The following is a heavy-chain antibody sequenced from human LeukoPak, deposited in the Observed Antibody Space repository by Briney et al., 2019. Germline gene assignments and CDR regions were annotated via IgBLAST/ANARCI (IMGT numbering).Heavy chain of an antibody. D-gene: IGHD4-23*01. CDR1: GFTFSRAW. V-gene: IGHV3-15*05. CDR2: IKTKPEGGTT. CDR3: TSSGSRWDYFDY. J-gene: IGHJ4*02. Sequence: GGSLRLSCAASGFTFSRAWMIWVRQAPGKGLEWVARIKTKPEGGTTNYAAPVKGRFTISRDDSKNTLYLQMNSLKTEDTAVYYCTSSGSRWDYFDYWGQGTLATVSS.